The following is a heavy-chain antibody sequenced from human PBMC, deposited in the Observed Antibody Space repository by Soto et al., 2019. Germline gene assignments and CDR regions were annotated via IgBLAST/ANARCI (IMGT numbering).Heavy chain of an antibody. J-gene: IGHJ6*01. V-gene: IGHV1-69*01. CDR1: GGTFSSYA. CDR3: ARDRGYCSSTSSYIYYSSMDV. Sequence: QVQLVQSGAEVKKPGSSVKVSCKASGGTFSSYAISWVRQAPGQGLEWMGGIIPIFGTANYAQKFQGRVTITADESTSTAYMELSSLRSEDTAVYYCARDRGYCSSTSSYIYYSSMDVWRNGTTV. D-gene: IGHD2-2*02. CDR2: IIPIFGTA.